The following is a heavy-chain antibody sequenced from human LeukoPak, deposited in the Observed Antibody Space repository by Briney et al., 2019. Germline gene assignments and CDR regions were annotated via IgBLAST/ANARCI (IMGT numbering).Heavy chain of an antibody. CDR1: GGSISSYY. CDR2: IYYSGST. J-gene: IGHJ4*02. D-gene: IGHD3-22*01. Sequence: SETLSLTCTVSGGSISSYYWSWIRQSPGKGLEWIGYIYYSGSTNYNPSLKSRVTISVDTSKNQFSLKLSSVTAADTAVYYCARAKGYSDSSGYLGYWGQGTLVTVSS. V-gene: IGHV4-59*01. CDR3: ARAKGYSDSSGYLGY.